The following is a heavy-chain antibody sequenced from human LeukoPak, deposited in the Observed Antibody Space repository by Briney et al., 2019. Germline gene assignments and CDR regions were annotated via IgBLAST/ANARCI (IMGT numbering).Heavy chain of an antibody. J-gene: IGHJ4*02. Sequence: PGGSLRLSCSASGFTFSNYGIHWVRQAPGEGLEWVAYIRFDGSKQYYADSVEGRFTTSRDNSKNTLYLRMNSLRAEDTAVYYCAKEALIGALYYFDYWGQGTLVTVSS. CDR2: IRFDGSKQ. CDR3: AKEALIGALYYFDY. V-gene: IGHV3-30*02. D-gene: IGHD3-10*01. CDR1: GFTFSNYG.